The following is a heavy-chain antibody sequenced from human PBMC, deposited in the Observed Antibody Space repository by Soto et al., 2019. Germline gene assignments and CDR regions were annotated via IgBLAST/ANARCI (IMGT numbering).Heavy chain of an antibody. V-gene: IGHV3-23*01. Sequence: PGGSLRLSCAASGFTFDSYAMNWVRQAPGKGLEWVSTISGSGDYTYYTDSVKGRFTISRDNSKNMMYLQMNSLRAEDTAVYYCAKNRGLQYYFDCRGQGTLVTVSS. CDR3: AKNRGLQYYFDC. CDR2: ISGSGDYT. J-gene: IGHJ4*02. CDR1: GFTFDSYA.